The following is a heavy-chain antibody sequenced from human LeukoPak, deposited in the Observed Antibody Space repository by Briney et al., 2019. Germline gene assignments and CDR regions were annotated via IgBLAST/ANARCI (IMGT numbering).Heavy chain of an antibody. CDR3: ARLPAGSGYNYCYYGMDV. Sequence: GESLRISCKGSGYSFTSYWISWVRQMPGKGLEWMGRIDPSDSYTNYSPSFQGHVTISADKSISTAYLQWSSLKASDTAMYYCARLPAGSGYNYCYYGMDVWGQGTTVTVSS. CDR1: GYSFTSYW. D-gene: IGHD3-22*01. CDR2: IDPSDSYT. J-gene: IGHJ6*02. V-gene: IGHV5-10-1*01.